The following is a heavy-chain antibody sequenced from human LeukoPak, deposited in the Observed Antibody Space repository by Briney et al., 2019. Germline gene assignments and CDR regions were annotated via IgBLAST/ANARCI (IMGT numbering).Heavy chain of an antibody. V-gene: IGHV4-4*07. CDR1: GDSISSYS. J-gene: IGHJ5*02. CDR3: ARSSYYYYGPFDP. CDR2: IYTSGST. Sequence: SETLSLTCTVSGDSISSYSWSWLRQPAGKGLEWIGHIYTSGSTNYNPSLKSRVTVSVDTSKNQFSLKLSSVTAADTAVYYCARSSYYYYGPFDPWGQGTLVTVSS. D-gene: IGHD3-22*01.